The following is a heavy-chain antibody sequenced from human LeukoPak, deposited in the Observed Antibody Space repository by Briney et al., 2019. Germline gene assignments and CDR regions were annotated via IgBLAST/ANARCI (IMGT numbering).Heavy chain of an antibody. Sequence: GGSLRLSCAASGFTFSSYVMIWVRQPPGKGLEWVSVIGTRGGDMYYADSVKGRFSIPRDDSKNTLSLQMNSLRVDDTAVYYCARDPNWGSGYWGQGTLVTVSS. CDR3: ARDPNWGSGY. CDR2: IGTRGGDM. D-gene: IGHD7-27*01. J-gene: IGHJ4*02. CDR1: GFTFSSYV. V-gene: IGHV3-23*01.